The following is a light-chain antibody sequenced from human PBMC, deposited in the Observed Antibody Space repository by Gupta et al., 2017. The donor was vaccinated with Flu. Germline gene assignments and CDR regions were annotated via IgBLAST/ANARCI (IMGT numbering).Light chain of an antibody. CDR1: QSVTGA. J-gene: IGKJ4*01. V-gene: IGKV3-11*01. CDR2: DDS. Sequence: VLPQPPATLSLPPGERATLSCRASQSVTGALAWYQQKPGQAPRLLVYDDSNRAAGIPVKFSGSGSGTDFTLTISNLEPEDFAVYYCQQRADWPLTFGGGTKVEIK. CDR3: QQRADWPLT.